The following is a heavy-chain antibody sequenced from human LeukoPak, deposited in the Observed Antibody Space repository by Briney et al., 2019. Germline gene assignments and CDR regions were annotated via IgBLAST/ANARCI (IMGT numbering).Heavy chain of an antibody. CDR3: ARGTGDYTDWYFNL. CDR1: GYTFTGYA. Sequence: ASVKVSCKASGYTFTGYAMHWVRQAPGQGLEWMGWINTNSGNPTYAQGFTGRFVFSLDTSVTTAYLQISSLKAEDTAVYYCARGTGDYTDWYFNLWGRGTLVTVSS. J-gene: IGHJ2*01. D-gene: IGHD7-27*01. V-gene: IGHV7-4-1*02. CDR2: INTNSGNP.